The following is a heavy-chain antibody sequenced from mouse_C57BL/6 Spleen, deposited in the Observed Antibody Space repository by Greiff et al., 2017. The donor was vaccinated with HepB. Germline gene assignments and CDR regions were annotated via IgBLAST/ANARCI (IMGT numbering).Heavy chain of an antibody. CDR1: GYAFSSYW. CDR3: AREYYGSGYYFDY. CDR2: IYPGDGDT. D-gene: IGHD1-1*01. Sequence: VQLQQSGAELVKPGASVKISCKASGYAFSSYWMNWVKQRPGKGLEWIGQIYPGDGDTNYNGKFKGKATLTADKSSSTSYMQLRSLTCEDAAVYFCAREYYGSGYYFDYWGQGTTLTVSS. V-gene: IGHV1-80*01. J-gene: IGHJ2*01.